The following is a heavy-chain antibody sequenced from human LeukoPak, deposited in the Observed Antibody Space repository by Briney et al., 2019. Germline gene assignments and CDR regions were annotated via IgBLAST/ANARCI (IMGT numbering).Heavy chain of an antibody. V-gene: IGHV3-9*01. CDR1: GFTFDDYA. Sequence: PGRSLRLSCAASGFTFDDYAMHWVRQLPGKGLEGVAGITGNSDSVGYGDSVKGRFTISRDNAKNSLFLQMNSLSADDTAFYYCAKGLYYDILTGNYFDPWGQGTPVTVSS. J-gene: IGHJ5*02. D-gene: IGHD3-9*01. CDR2: ITGNSDSV. CDR3: AKGLYYDILTGNYFDP.